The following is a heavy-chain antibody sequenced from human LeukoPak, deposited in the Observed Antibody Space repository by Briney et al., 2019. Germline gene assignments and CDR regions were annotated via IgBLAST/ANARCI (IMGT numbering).Heavy chain of an antibody. V-gene: IGHV1-69*01. CDR3: AGDRDYYDSSGYLMAVGYYYGMDV. CDR1: GGTFSSYA. D-gene: IGHD3-22*01. J-gene: IGHJ6*02. CDR2: IIPIFGTA. Sequence: SVKVSCQASGGTFSSYAISWVRQAPGQGLEWMGGIIPIFGTANYAQKFQGIVTITADESTSTAYMELSSLRSEDTAVYYCAGDRDYYDSSGYLMAVGYYYGMDVWGQGTTVTVSS.